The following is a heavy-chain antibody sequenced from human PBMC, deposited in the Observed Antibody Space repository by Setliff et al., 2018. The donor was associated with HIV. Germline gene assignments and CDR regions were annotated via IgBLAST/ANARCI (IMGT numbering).Heavy chain of an antibody. J-gene: IGHJ4*02. CDR2: MNPNSGNR. CDR3: ARDSGGGALGSAPDY. Sequence: ASVKVSCKTSGYTFTSYDINWVRQATGQGLEWMGWMNPNSGNRGYAQKFQGRVTISRDTSINTAYMELRGLRSDDTAVYYCARDSGGGALGSAPDYWGPGTLVTV. D-gene: IGHD3-16*01. V-gene: IGHV1-8*03. CDR1: GYTFTSYD.